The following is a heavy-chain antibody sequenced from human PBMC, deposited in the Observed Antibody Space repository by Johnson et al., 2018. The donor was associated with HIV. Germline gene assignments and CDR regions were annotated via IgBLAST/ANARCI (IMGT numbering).Heavy chain of an antibody. V-gene: IGHV3-20*04. CDR2: INWNGGST. D-gene: IGHD1-26*01. Sequence: VQLVESGGGVVRPGGSLRLSCAASGFTFDDYGMTWVRQVPGKGLEWVSGINWNGGSTGYADSVKGRFNISRDNAKNSLFPQMNSLRAEDTALYYCARRGWELWTTQNAFDIWGQGTMVTVSS. CDR3: ARRGWELWTTQNAFDI. CDR1: GFTFDDYG. J-gene: IGHJ3*02.